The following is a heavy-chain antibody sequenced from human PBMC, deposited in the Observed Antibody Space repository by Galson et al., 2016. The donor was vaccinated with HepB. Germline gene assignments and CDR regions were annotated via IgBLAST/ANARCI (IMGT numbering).Heavy chain of an antibody. V-gene: IGHV6-1*01. CDR3: ARVNHLGRGMNV. CDR1: GDSVSNNIDG. CDR2: TYYRSEWHN. J-gene: IGHJ6*02. Sequence: CAISGDSVSNNIDGWNWIRQSPSRGLEWLGRTYYRSEWHNDYATSVKSRITINPDTSKNQFSLQLSSVTPEDTAVYYCARVNHLGRGMNVWGQGTTVTVSS.